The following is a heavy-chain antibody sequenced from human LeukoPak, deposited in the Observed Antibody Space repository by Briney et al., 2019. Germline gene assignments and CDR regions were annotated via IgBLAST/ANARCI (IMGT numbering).Heavy chain of an antibody. CDR3: ARSMVTIPIPGGY. D-gene: IGHD2-2*02. V-gene: IGHV3-53*01. CDR2: IYSDNT. CDR1: GFTVSSNS. Sequence: PGGSLRLSCTVSGFTVSSNSMSWVRQAPGKGLEWVSFIYSDNTHYSDSVKGRFTISRDNSKNTLYLQMNSLRAEDTAVYYCARSMVTIPIPGGYWGQGTLVTVSS. J-gene: IGHJ4*02.